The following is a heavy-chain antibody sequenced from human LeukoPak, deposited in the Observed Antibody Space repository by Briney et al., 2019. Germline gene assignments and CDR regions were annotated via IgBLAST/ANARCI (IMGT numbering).Heavy chain of an antibody. V-gene: IGHV3-7*04. CDR3: ARGRYDSSGYRYYFDY. CDR2: IKQDGSEK. Sequence: PGGSLRLSCEASGFTFTNAWMSWVRQAPGKGLEWVANIKQDGSEKYYVDSVKGRFTISRDNAKNSLYLQMNSLRAEDTAVYYCARGRYDSSGYRYYFDYWGQGTLVTVSS. D-gene: IGHD3-22*01. J-gene: IGHJ4*02. CDR1: GFTFTNAW.